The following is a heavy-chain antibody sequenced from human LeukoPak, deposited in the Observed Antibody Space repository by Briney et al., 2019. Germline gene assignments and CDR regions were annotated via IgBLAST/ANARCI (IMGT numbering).Heavy chain of an antibody. J-gene: IGHJ5*02. Sequence: SETLSLTCTVSGGSISSSSYYWAWIRQPPGKGLEWIGSIHYSGSTYYNPSLQSRVTISIDTSKNQFSLKLSSVTAADTAVYYCAREDYGDYLLDWFDPWGQGTLVTVSS. CDR3: AREDYGDYLLDWFDP. CDR2: IHYSGST. CDR1: GGSISSSSYY. V-gene: IGHV4-39*07. D-gene: IGHD4-17*01.